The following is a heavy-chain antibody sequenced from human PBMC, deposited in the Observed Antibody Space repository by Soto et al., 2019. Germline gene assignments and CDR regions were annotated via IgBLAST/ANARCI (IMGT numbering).Heavy chain of an antibody. CDR3: ARVEAVAGLYNYHGLDV. V-gene: IGHV1-69*12. CDR1: GGTFSNYA. J-gene: IGHJ6*02. Sequence: QVQLVQSGAEVKKPGSSVKVSCKVSGGTFSNYAIDWVRLAPGHGLEWMGGIVPIFGTTYYTQKFQGRATIIAEDSTTTAYLEMSRLRSEDTAIYYCARVEAVAGLYNYHGLDVWGQGTAVTVSS. CDR2: IVPIFGTT. D-gene: IGHD6-19*01.